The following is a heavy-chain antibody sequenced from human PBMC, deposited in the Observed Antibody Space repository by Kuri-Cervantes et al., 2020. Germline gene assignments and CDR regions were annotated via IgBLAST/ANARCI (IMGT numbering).Heavy chain of an antibody. Sequence: GSLRLSCAASGFTFSSYWMHWVRQAPGKGLEWIGYIYYSGSTNYNPSLKSRVTISVDTSKNQFSLKLSSVTAADTAVYYCARHCEDGYYYDSRNNWFDPWGQGTLVTVSS. J-gene: IGHJ5*02. CDR1: GFTFSSYW. CDR3: ARHCEDGYYYDSRNNWFDP. D-gene: IGHD3-22*01. CDR2: IYYSGST. V-gene: IGHV4-59*01.